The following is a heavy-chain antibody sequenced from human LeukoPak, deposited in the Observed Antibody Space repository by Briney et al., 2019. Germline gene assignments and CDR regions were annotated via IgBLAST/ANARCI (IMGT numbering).Heavy chain of an antibody. CDR2: IYYSGST. CDR1: GGSISSYY. Sequence: SETLSLTCTVSGGSISSYYWSWIRQPPGKGLEWIGYIYYSGSTNYNPSLKSRVTISVDTPKNQFSLKLSSVTAADTAVYYCARRWIGYYGMDVWGQGTTVTVSS. J-gene: IGHJ6*02. V-gene: IGHV4-59*08. CDR3: ARRWIGYYGMDV. D-gene: IGHD2-2*03.